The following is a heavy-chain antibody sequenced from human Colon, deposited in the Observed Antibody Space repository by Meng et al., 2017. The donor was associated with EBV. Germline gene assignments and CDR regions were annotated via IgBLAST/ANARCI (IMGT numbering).Heavy chain of an antibody. J-gene: IGHJ4*02. D-gene: IGHD2-21*01. CDR1: GFSMCSVKYD. Sequence: QVELPESGPGQVGPSQNLSLTGSDSGFSMCSVKYDWKWIRQPPGKGLKWIGYIHHSGGAYYYPSLKSRVSISLDTSKNQCSLNLNSMTAADTSVYYCASFDHIPRRNYFDYWGQGTLVTVSS. CDR3: ASFDHIPRRNYFDY. CDR2: IHHSGGA. V-gene: IGHV4-30-4*01.